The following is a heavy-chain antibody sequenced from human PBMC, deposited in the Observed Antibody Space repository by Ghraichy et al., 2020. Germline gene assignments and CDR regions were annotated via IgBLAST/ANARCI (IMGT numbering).Heavy chain of an antibody. CDR3: GVVGAATDYYYYGMDV. CDR2: IIPIFGTA. CDR1: GGTFSSYA. Sequence: SVKVSCKASGGTFSSYAISWVRQAPGQGLEWMGGIIPIFGTANYAQKFQGRLTITADKSTSTAYMELSSLRSEDTAVYYCGVVGAATDYYYYGMDVWGQGTTVTVSS. D-gene: IGHD2-15*01. V-gene: IGHV1-69*06. J-gene: IGHJ6*02.